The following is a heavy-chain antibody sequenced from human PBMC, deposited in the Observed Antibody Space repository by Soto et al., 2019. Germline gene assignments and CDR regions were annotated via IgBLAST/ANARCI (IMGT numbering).Heavy chain of an antibody. J-gene: IGHJ3*02. CDR3: ATGDCGGDCYPRDAFDI. Sequence: GESLKISCKGSGYSFTSYWIAWVRQMPGKGLEWMGISYPGDSYTRYSPSFQGQVTISVDKSVSTAYLQWSSLKASDTAMYYCATGDCGGDCYPRDAFDIWGQGTMVTVSS. V-gene: IGHV5-51*01. D-gene: IGHD2-21*02. CDR1: GYSFTSYW. CDR2: SYPGDSYT.